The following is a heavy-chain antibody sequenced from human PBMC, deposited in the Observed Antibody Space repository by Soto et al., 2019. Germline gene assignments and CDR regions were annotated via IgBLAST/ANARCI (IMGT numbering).Heavy chain of an antibody. J-gene: IGHJ6*02. D-gene: IGHD1-1*01. Sequence: WTWIRHRPGEGLEWFGYINHRGSLYYNPSLKSRVSMSVDTSKNQFSLNLSSVTAADTAVYYCARELPQRQGRNMDVWGQGTKVTVSS. CDR2: INHRGSL. CDR3: ARELPQRQGRNMDV. V-gene: IGHV4-31*02.